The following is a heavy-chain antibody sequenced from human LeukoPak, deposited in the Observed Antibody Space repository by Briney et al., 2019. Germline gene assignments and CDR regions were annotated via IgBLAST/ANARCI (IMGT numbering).Heavy chain of an antibody. CDR3: ARRASRDDILTGYQHEGMDV. CDR1: GFTFSRYD. Sequence: GRSLRLACAACGFTFSRYDMHGVREAPGKGLEWVAVIWYDGSNKYYADSVKGRFTISRDNSKNTLYLQMNSLRAEDTAVYYCARRASRDDILTGYQHEGMDVWGKGTTVTVSS. CDR2: IWYDGSNK. D-gene: IGHD3-9*01. V-gene: IGHV3-33*01. J-gene: IGHJ6*04.